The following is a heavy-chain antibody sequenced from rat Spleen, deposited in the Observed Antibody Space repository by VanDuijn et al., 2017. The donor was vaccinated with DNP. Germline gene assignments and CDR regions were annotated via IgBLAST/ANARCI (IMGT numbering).Heavy chain of an antibody. Sequence: EVQLVESGGGLVQPGRSLKLSCAASGFTFSDFNMAWVRQSPKRGLEWVANIVYDGSRTYYPDSVKGRFTISRDNAKSSLYLQMNSLKSEDTATYYCARQNNYFDYWGQGVMVTVSS. J-gene: IGHJ2*01. CDR1: GFTFSDFN. CDR3: ARQNNYFDY. CDR2: IVYDGSRT. V-gene: IGHV5S10*01.